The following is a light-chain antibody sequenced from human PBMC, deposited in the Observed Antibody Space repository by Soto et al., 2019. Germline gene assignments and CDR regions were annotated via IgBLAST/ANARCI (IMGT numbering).Light chain of an antibody. CDR2: GAS. CDR1: QSVSSN. J-gene: IGKJ1*01. CDR3: QQYNNWPPWT. V-gene: IGKV3-15*01. Sequence: EIVMTQSPATLSVSPGERATLSCRASQSVSSNFAWYQQKPGHAPRLLIYGASTRGTGIPARFSGSGSGTEFTLTISSLQSEDFAVYYCQQYNNWPPWTFGQGTKVEIK.